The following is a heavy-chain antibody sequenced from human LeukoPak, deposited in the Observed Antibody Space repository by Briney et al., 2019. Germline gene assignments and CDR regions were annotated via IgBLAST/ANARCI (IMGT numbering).Heavy chain of an antibody. V-gene: IGHV3-74*01. D-gene: IGHD2-15*01. CDR3: VRGFGGRTDS. J-gene: IGHJ5*01. CDR2: INTDGSRT. Sequence: GGSLRLSCAASGFTFSSSWMHWARQAPGKRLVWVSRINTDGSRTDHADSVKGRFTISRDNAKDTLYLQMSSLRAEDTAVYYCVRGFGGRTDSWGQGTEVTVST. CDR1: GFTFSSSW.